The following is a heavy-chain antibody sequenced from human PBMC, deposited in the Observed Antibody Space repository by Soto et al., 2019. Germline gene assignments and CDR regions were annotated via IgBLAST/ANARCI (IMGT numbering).Heavy chain of an antibody. Sequence: EVQLVESGGGLVQPGRSLRLSCAASGITFDDFAMHWVRQAPGKGLEWVSGINWDGDFLDYADSVKGRLTISRDNSKNTLYLQMNSLTADDTAVYYCARVQGTARNAFDVWGHGTMVTVSS. CDR2: INWDGDFL. D-gene: IGHD6-6*01. CDR1: GITFDDFA. CDR3: ARVQGTARNAFDV. J-gene: IGHJ3*01. V-gene: IGHV3-9*01.